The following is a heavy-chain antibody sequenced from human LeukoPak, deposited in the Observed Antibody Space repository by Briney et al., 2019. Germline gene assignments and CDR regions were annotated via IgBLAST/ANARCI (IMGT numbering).Heavy chain of an antibody. Sequence: SQTLSLTCAISGDSVSSNSAAWNWIRQFPSRGLEWLGRTYYRSKWYNDYAVSVKSRITINPDTSKNQFSLQLNSVTPEDTAVYYCARVRLWGSSTSEEAGNWGQGTLVTVSS. CDR1: GDSVSSNSAA. CDR2: TYYRSKWYN. V-gene: IGHV6-1*01. J-gene: IGHJ4*02. CDR3: ARVRLWGSSTSEEAGN. D-gene: IGHD2-2*01.